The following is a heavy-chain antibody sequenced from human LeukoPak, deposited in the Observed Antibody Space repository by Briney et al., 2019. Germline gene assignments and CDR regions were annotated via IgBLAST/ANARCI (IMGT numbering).Heavy chain of an antibody. CDR3: ARYSSSSKKGFDC. D-gene: IGHD6-13*01. V-gene: IGHV3-7*01. J-gene: IGHJ4*02. Sequence: GGSLRLSCAASGFTISNYYMNWVRQAPGKGLDWVANIKQDGSEKYYVDSVKGRFTISRDNAKNSLYLQMNSLRAEDTAVYYCARYSSSSKKGFDCWGQGTLVTVSS. CDR1: GFTISNYY. CDR2: IKQDGSEK.